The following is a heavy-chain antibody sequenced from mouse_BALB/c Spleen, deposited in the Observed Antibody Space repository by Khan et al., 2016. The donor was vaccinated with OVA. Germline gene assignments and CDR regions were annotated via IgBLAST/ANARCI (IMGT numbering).Heavy chain of an antibody. CDR2: INPSDDDT. Sequence: QVQLQQSGAELVKPGASVKLSCKASGYTFTSYYMYWVKQRPGQGLEWIGEINPSDDDTNFNEKFKSKATLTVDKSSSTAYMQLSSLTSEDSAVYYCTRSGYGTFAYWGQGTLVTGSA. CDR3: TRSGYGTFAY. V-gene: IGHV1S81*02. CDR1: GYTFTSYY. J-gene: IGHJ3*01. D-gene: IGHD2-1*01.